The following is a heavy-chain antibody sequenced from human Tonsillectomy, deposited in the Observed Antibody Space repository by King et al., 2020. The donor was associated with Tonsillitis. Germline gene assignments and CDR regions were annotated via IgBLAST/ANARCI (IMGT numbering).Heavy chain of an antibody. V-gene: IGHV4-59*01. J-gene: IGHJ1*01. CDR1: GGSISSYY. Sequence: VQLQESGPGLVKPSETLSLTCTVSGGSISSYYWSWIRQPPGKGLEWIGYIYYSGSTNYNPSLKSRVTISVDTSKNQFSLKLSPVTAADTAVYYCARSFLGYCSSTSCSEYFQHWGQGTLVTVSS. D-gene: IGHD2-2*01. CDR3: ARSFLGYCSSTSCSEYFQH. CDR2: IYYSGST.